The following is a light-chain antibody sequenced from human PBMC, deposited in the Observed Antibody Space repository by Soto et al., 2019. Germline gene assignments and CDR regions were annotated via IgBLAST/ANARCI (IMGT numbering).Light chain of an antibody. CDR2: GVS. V-gene: IGKV3-15*01. Sequence: EVVLTHFPGTLSSSPGERATLSCRASQSFSSKLAWFQQKPGQAPSLLIYGVSTRATGVPVRFSGSGSGTEFTLTINSMQSEDFAVYYCQQYNNWPHTVGQVTKVDIK. J-gene: IGKJ2*01. CDR3: QQYNNWPHT. CDR1: QSFSSK.